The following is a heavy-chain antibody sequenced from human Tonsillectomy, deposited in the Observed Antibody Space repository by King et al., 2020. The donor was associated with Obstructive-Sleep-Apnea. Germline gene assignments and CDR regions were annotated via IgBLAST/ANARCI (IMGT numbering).Heavy chain of an antibody. D-gene: IGHD1-1*01. CDR2: IYWDDAK. J-gene: IGHJ4*02. CDR3: AHRTTYRYYFDY. V-gene: IGHV2-5*02. CDR1: GFSLSTSAVG. Sequence: TLKESGPTLVKPTQTLTLTCTFSGFSLSTSAVGVGWIRQPPGKALEWLALIYWDDAKCYSPSLESRLTITKDTSKSQVVLKMTNMDPVDTATYYCAHRTTYRYYFDYWGQGTLVTVSS.